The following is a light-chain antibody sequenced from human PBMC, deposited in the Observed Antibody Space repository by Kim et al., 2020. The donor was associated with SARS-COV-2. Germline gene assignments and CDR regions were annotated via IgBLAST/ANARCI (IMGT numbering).Light chain of an antibody. J-gene: IGKJ5*01. Sequence: LVPGERATLSCRASQSVSSYLAWYQQKPGQAPRLLIYDASNRATGIPARFSGSGSGTDFTLTISSLEPEDFAVYYCQQRSNWPITFGQGTRLEIK. CDR1: QSVSSY. CDR3: QQRSNWPIT. CDR2: DAS. V-gene: IGKV3-11*01.